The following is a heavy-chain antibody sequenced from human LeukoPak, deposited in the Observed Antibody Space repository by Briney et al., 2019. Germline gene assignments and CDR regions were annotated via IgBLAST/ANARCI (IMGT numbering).Heavy chain of an antibody. CDR3: ARHSPFYYDSSGYRAFDI. J-gene: IGHJ3*02. V-gene: IGHV4-59*08. CDR2: IFYSGST. D-gene: IGHD3-22*01. Sequence: SETLSLTCTVSSASVKTYYWSWIRQPPGKGLERIGYIFYSGSTNYNPSLKSRVTISVDTSKNQFSLNLSSVTAADTAVYYCARHSPFYYDSSGYRAFDIWGQGTMVTVSS. CDR1: SASVKTYY.